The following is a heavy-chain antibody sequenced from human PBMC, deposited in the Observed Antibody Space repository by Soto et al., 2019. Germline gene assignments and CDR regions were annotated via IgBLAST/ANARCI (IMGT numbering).Heavy chain of an antibody. CDR1: GFTFSNYA. CDR3: AKRALEWRHGRRTACYPCDD. J-gene: IGHJ4*02. D-gene: IGHD3-3*01. V-gene: IGHV3-23*01. CDR2: ISSSGGTT. Sequence: EVQLLESGGGLVQPGGSLRLSCVASGFTFSNYAMSWVRQAPGKGLEWVSGISSSGGTTYYADSVKGRFTISRDNYKNTLFLQVNSVSAEETAVYHCAKRALEWRHGRRTACYPCDDLGQGNMVTLSS.